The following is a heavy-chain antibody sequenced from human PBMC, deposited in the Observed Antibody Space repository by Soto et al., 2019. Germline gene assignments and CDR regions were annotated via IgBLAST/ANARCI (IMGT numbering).Heavy chain of an antibody. D-gene: IGHD1-26*01. CDR2: IIGSGGST. Sequence: GGSLRLSCATSGFTFSSYAMGWVRQAPGKGREWVSAIIGSGGSTYYSDSVTGRFTISRDNSKNTMYLQMNSLRAEDTAVYYCAMGARSGRYYYYGMDVWGQGTTVTVSS. J-gene: IGHJ6*02. CDR1: GFTFSSYA. CDR3: AMGARSGRYYYYGMDV. V-gene: IGHV3-23*01.